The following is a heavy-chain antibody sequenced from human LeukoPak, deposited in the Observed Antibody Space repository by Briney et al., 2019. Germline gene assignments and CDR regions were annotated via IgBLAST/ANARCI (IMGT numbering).Heavy chain of an antibody. CDR1: GFTFSSYA. CDR2: ISGSGGST. J-gene: IGHJ4*02. V-gene: IGHV3-23*01. CDR3: ARDVNDYFDY. Sequence: GSLRLSCAASGFTFSSYAMSWVRQAPGKGLEWVSAISGSGGSTYYADSVKGRFTISRDNSKNTLYVQMNSLRSEDTALYYCARDVNDYFDYWGLGTLVTVSS.